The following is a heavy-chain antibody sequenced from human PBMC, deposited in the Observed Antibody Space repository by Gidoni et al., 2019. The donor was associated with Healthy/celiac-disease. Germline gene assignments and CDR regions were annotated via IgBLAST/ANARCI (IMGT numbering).Heavy chain of an antibody. D-gene: IGHD3-22*01. Sequence: QVQLVESGGGVVQPGRSLRRPCAASGFTFSSYGMSWVRQAPGKGLEWVAVISYDGSNKYYADSVKGRFTISRDNSKNTLYLQMNSLRAEDTAVYYCAKGSDDDSSGYYYEDAFDIWGQGTMVTVSS. CDR3: AKGSDDDSSGYYYEDAFDI. CDR1: GFTFSSYG. J-gene: IGHJ3*02. V-gene: IGHV3-30*18. CDR2: ISYDGSNK.